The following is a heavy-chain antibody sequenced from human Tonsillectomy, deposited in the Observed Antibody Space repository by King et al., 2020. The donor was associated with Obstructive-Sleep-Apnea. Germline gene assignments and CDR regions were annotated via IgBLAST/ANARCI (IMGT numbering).Heavy chain of an antibody. CDR3: ARRFDGSSWYY. D-gene: IGHD6-13*01. CDR1: GYSFTSYW. Sequence: VQLVQSGAEVKKPGESLKISCKGSGYSFTSYWTAWVRQMPGKGLDGRGISYPGDCDTRYSPSFQGQVTISADESISTAYLQWSSLKASDTAMYYCARRFDGSSWYYWGQGTLVTVSS. V-gene: IGHV5-51*01. CDR2: SYPGDCDT. J-gene: IGHJ4*02.